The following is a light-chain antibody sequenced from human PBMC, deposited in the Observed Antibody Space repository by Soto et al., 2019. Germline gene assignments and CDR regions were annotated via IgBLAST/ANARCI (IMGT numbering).Light chain of an antibody. CDR3: QRYYTFPLT. J-gene: IGKJ4*01. CDR1: RNINNL. V-gene: IGKV1-5*03. Sequence: DIQMTQSPSTLSASVGDRVAITCRASRNINNLLAWYQQKPGKAPKLLIYKASSLESGVPSRFSGSGSGTEFTLTISSLQPDDFATYYCQRYYTFPLTFGGGTKVEIE. CDR2: KAS.